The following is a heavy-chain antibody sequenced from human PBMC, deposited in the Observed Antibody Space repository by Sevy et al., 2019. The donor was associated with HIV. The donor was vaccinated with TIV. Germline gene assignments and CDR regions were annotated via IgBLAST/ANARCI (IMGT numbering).Heavy chain of an antibody. D-gene: IGHD2-2*01. J-gene: IGHJ6*02. CDR3: AKVDVIVPVADYGLDV. CDR1: GFTFSNYA. CDR2: ISRSGGST. Sequence: GGSLRLSCAASGFTFSNYAMSWVRQAPGKGLEWVSSISRSGGSTYYAYSVKGRLTISSDNSKNTLYLQMNSLRAEETAVYYCAKVDVIVPVADYGLDVWGQGTTVTVSS. V-gene: IGHV3-23*01.